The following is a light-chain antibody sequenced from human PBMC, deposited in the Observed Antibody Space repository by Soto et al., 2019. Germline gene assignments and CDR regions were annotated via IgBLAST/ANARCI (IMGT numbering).Light chain of an antibody. Sequence: QSVLTQPPSVSAAPGQKVTISCSGSSSNIGNNYVSWYQHLPGTAPKLLIYRNNQRPSGVPDRFSGSKSGTTASLAISGLRSEDEADYYCAGWDDSLSGLVFGTGTKVTVL. J-gene: IGLJ1*01. CDR1: SSNIGNNY. V-gene: IGLV1-47*01. CDR2: RNN. CDR3: AGWDDSLSGLV.